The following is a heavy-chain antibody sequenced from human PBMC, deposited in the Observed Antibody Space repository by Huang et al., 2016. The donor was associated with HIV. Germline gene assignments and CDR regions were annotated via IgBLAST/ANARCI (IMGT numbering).Heavy chain of an antibody. CDR1: GFIFRTHW. Sequence: EVQLVESGGGLVQPGGSLRLSCAASGFIFRTHWMHWVRQAPGKGREWVSGINSDGSDTSHADSVKGRFTISRDNAQNAVHLHMNSLRAEDTAVYFCAKNPSITAVDSDYYYYYMDVWGKGTTVTVS. V-gene: IGHV3-74*01. J-gene: IGHJ6*03. CDR3: AKNPSITAVDSDYYYYYMDV. CDR2: INSDGSDT. D-gene: IGHD6-13*01.